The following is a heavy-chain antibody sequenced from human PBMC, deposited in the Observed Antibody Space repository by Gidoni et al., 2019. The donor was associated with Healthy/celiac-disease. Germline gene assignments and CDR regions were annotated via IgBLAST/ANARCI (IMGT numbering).Heavy chain of an antibody. J-gene: IGHJ3*02. V-gene: IGHV4-59*01. CDR1: AGSISSYY. D-gene: IGHD5-18*01. CDR3: AREGRSGYSYAIVGDDAFDI. Sequence: QVQLQESGPGLVKPSATLSLTCTVSAGSISSYYWSWIRQPPGKGLEWIGYIYYSGRTNYNPSLKSRVTISVDTSKNQVSLKLSSVTAADTAVYYCAREGRSGYSYAIVGDDAFDIWGQGTMVTVSS. CDR2: IYYSGRT.